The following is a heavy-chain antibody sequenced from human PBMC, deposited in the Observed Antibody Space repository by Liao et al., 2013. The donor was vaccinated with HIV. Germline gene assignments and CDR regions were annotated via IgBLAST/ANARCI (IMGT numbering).Heavy chain of an antibody. Sequence: QVQLQESGPGLVKPSQTLSLTCAVSGGSVSRGSYYWIWVRQPAGKGLEWIGHFYPSGSTSYNPSLLSRVTISVDSSKNQFSLKMNSVTVADTAIYYCARTDQYYDFWNGYENWFDPWGQGTLVTVSS. CDR2: FYPSGST. D-gene: IGHD3-3*01. CDR3: ARTDQYYDFWNGYENWFDP. V-gene: IGHV4-61*02. J-gene: IGHJ5*02. CDR1: GGSVSRGSYY.